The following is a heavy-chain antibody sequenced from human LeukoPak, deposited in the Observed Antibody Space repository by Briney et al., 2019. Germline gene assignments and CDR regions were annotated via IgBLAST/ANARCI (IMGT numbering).Heavy chain of an antibody. Sequence: EGSLRLSCAASRFTFSSYWMSWVRQAPGKGLEWVANIKQDGSEKNYVESVKGRFTISRGNAKNSLYLQMNSLRAEDTAVYYCARGRGSYGYYFDYWGQGTLVTVSS. D-gene: IGHD1-26*01. CDR3: ARGRGSYGYYFDY. V-gene: IGHV3-7*01. CDR2: IKQDGSEK. CDR1: RFTFSSYW. J-gene: IGHJ4*02.